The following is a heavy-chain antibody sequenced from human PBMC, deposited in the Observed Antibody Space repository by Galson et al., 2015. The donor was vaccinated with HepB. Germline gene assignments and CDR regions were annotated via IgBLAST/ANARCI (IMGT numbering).Heavy chain of an antibody. D-gene: IGHD6-19*01. V-gene: IGHV4-34*01. J-gene: IGHJ6*02. CDR2: INPSGRT. CDR1: GGSFSNHY. CDR3: ARGRYSSGWAHNGMDV. Sequence: ETLSLTCAVYGGSFSNHYYTWIRQPPGKGLDWIGEINPSGRTYHNPSLKSRLNISIDTSTNQFSLQLSSVTAADTAVYYCARGRYSSGWAHNGMDVWGQGTTVTVSS.